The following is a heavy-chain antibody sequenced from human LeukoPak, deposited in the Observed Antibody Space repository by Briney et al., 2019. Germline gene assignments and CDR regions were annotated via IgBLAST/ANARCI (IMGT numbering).Heavy chain of an antibody. CDR1: GGSISSSSYY. CDR2: IYYSGST. J-gene: IGHJ4*02. V-gene: IGHV4-61*05. CDR3: ARQRFHSSGWDSVFDY. D-gene: IGHD6-19*01. Sequence: KPSETLSLTCTVSGGSISSSSYYWGWIRQPPGKGLEWIGYIYYSGSTNYNPSLKSRVTISVDTSKNQFSLKLSSVTAADTAVYYCARQRFHSSGWDSVFDYWGQGTLVTVSS.